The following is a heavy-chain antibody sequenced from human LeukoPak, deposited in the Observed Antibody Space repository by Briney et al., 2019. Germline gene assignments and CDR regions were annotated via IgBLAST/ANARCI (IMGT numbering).Heavy chain of an antibody. J-gene: IGHJ4*02. CDR2: ISYDETNK. Sequence: GRSRRLSCAASGFSFSSYAMHWVRQAPGKGLEWVAVISYDETNKYYADSVKGRFTISRDNSQNILYLQMNSLRAEDTAVYYCARGDHIIMIRGQDFWGQGTLVNVSS. D-gene: IGHD3-10*01. V-gene: IGHV3-30-3*01. CDR1: GFSFSSYA. CDR3: ARGDHIIMIRGQDF.